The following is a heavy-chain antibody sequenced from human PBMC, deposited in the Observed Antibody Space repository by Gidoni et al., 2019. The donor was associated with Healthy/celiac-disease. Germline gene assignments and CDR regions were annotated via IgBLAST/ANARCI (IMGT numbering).Heavy chain of an antibody. CDR1: GFSLSTSGVG. D-gene: IGHD3-16*02. J-gene: IGHJ4*02. CDR2: IYWNDDK. V-gene: IGHV2-5*01. CDR3: AHTLSVEVSPPSFDY. Sequence: QITLKESGPTLVKPTQTLTLTCTFSGFSLSTSGVGVGWIRQPPGKALEWLALIYWNDDKRYSPSLKSRLTITKDTSKNQVVLTMTNMDPVDTATYYCAHTLSVEVSPPSFDYWGQGTLVTVSS.